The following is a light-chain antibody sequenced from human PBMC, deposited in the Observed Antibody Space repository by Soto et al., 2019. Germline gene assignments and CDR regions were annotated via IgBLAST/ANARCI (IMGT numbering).Light chain of an antibody. Sequence: EIWMTQSPGTLSLSPGERATLSCGASQSVGNNYLAWYQQKPGQAPSLLIYGAFTRATGIPARLSGTGYGTELTITISSMKYEDFELYYCQQYNDWTLTFGQGTKVDIK. CDR3: QQYNDWTLT. CDR2: GAF. J-gene: IGKJ1*01. V-gene: IGKV3-15*01. CDR1: QSVGNN.